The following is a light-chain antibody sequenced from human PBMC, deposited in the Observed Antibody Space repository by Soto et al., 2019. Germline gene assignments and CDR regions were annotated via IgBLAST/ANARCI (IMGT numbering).Light chain of an antibody. Sequence: DIKMTQSPSTLSASVGDRVTITCRASQSINSWVAWFQQKPGKAPKVLIYDASTLESGVPSRFSGSGSGTEFTLTIDSLQPDDVATYYCQRYNAFSLTFGQGTKVEI. CDR3: QRYNAFSLT. CDR2: DAS. J-gene: IGKJ1*01. CDR1: QSINSW. V-gene: IGKV1-5*01.